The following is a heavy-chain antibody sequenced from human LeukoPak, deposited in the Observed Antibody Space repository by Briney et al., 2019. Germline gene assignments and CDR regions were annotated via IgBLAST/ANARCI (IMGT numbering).Heavy chain of an antibody. V-gene: IGHV1-2*02. CDR2: INPNSGGT. CDR1: GYTFTGYY. Sequence: GASVKVSCKASGYTFTGYYMHWVRQAPGQGLEWMGWINPNSGGTNYAQKFQGRVTMTRDTSISTAYMELSRLRSDDTAVYYCARDRPAAPLREAFDIWGQGTMVTVSS. CDR3: ARDRPAAPLREAFDI. J-gene: IGHJ3*02. D-gene: IGHD2-2*01.